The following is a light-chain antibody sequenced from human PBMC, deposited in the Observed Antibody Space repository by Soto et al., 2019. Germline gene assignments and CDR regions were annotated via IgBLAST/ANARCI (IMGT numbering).Light chain of an antibody. Sequence: DIVLTQSPGTLYLSPGERATLSCRASQSVSSSYLAWYQQKPGQPPRLLIYAASTRATDVPARFSGGGSETEFTLTISSLQSEDFAVYFCQQYNIWPLWTFGQGTRLEIK. V-gene: IGKV3-15*01. CDR3: QQYNIWPLWT. CDR1: QSVSSSY. CDR2: AAS. J-gene: IGKJ5*01.